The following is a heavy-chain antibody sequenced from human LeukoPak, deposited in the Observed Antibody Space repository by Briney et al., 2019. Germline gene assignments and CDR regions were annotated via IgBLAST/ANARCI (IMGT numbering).Heavy chain of an antibody. CDR3: ARGARMYSSGWYYYYYMDV. CDR2: INHSGST. J-gene: IGHJ6*03. Sequence: SETLSLTCAVYGGSFSGYYWSWIRQPPGKGLEWIGEINHSGSTNYNPSLKSRVTISVDTSKNQFSLKLSSVTAADTAVYYCARGARMYSSGWYYYYYMDVWGKGTTVTVSS. D-gene: IGHD6-19*01. CDR1: GGSFSGYY. V-gene: IGHV4-34*01.